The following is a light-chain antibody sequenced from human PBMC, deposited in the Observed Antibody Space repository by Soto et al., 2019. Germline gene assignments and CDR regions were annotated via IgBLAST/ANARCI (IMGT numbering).Light chain of an antibody. V-gene: IGKV1-5*01. CDR3: QQYSSYSRT. J-gene: IGKJ1*01. Sequence: DIQMTQSPSTLSASVGDRVTITCRASQSISSWLARYQQKPGKAPKVLIYDASSLESGVPSRFSGSGSGTEFTLTISSLQPDDFATYFCQQYSSYSRTFGQGTKV. CDR1: QSISSW. CDR2: DAS.